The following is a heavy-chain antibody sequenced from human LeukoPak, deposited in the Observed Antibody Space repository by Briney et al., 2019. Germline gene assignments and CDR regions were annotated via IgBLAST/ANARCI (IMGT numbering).Heavy chain of an antibody. J-gene: IGHJ4*02. V-gene: IGHV3-23*01. CDR2: ISGSGGYT. Sequence: GGSLRLSCAASGFTFSSYAMSWVRQAPGKGLEWVSPISGSGGYTFYADSVKGRFTISRDNSKNTLYLQMNSLRAEDTAVYYCAKDRPPPGWPTNGAYCGGDCYSDYWGQGTLVTVSS. D-gene: IGHD2-21*02. CDR3: AKDRPPPGWPTNGAYCGGDCYSDY. CDR1: GFTFSSYA.